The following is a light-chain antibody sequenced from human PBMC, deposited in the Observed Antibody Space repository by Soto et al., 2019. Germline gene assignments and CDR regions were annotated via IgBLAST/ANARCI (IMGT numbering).Light chain of an antibody. Sequence: SVLTQPPPASGTPGQRVSISCSGGSSNIGSHNVYWYQQPPGTAPKLPIFKNKQRPPGGPYRFSRSKSGTSASLAISGLGSEDEADYYCAAWDDSLSGRVFGTGTKVTVL. CDR3: AAWDDSLSGRV. CDR1: SSNIGSHN. V-gene: IGLV1-47*01. J-gene: IGLJ1*01. CDR2: KNK.